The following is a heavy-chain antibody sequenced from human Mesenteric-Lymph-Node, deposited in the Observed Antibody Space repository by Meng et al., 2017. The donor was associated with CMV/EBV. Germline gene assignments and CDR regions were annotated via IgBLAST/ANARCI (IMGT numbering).Heavy chain of an antibody. Sequence: TVYGGSISTGVYYWSWIRQHPGKGLEWIGYIYYSGSTYYNPSLKSRLTISVDTSKNQFSLKLSSVTAADTAVYYCARGSIAVAGTPDYWGQGTLVTVSS. CDR3: ARGSIAVAGTPDY. D-gene: IGHD6-19*01. V-gene: IGHV4-31*02. CDR1: GGSISTGVYY. CDR2: IYYSGST. J-gene: IGHJ4*02.